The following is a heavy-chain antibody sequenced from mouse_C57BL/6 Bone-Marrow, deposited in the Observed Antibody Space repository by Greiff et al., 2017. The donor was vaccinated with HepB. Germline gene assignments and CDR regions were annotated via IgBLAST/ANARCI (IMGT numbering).Heavy chain of an antibody. CDR3: TTGDDYPTCAMDY. CDR2: IDPENGDT. CDR1: GFNIKDDY. V-gene: IGHV14-4*01. J-gene: IGHJ4*01. D-gene: IGHD2-4*01. Sequence: EVKLQESGAELVRPGASVKLSCTASGFNIKDDYMHWVKQRPEQGLEWIGWIDPENGDTEYASKFQGKATITADTSSNTAYLQLSSLTSEDTAVYYCTTGDDYPTCAMDYWGQGTSVTVSS.